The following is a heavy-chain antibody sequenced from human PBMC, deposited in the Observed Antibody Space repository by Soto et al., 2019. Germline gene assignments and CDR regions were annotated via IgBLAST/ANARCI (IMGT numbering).Heavy chain of an antibody. V-gene: IGHV4-34*01. Sequence: SETLSLTCAVYGGSFSGYYWSLVRQPPLKRLEWIGEINHSGSTNYNPSLKSRVTISVDTSKNQFSLKLSSVTAADTAVYYCARARYYYDSSGYYSTKHLFDYWGQGTLVTVSS. CDR3: ARARYYYDSSGYYSTKHLFDY. J-gene: IGHJ4*02. CDR2: INHSGST. CDR1: GGSFSGYY. D-gene: IGHD3-22*01.